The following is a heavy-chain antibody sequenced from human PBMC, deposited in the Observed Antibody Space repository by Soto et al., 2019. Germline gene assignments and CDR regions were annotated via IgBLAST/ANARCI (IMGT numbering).Heavy chain of an antibody. Sequence: GGSLRLSCAASGFTFRSFTINWVRQAPWKGLEWVSTISSNSAYIYYTDALRGRFTISRDNAKNSLHLQMNSLRAEDTAVYYCTRDASGDSRARGWFDPWGPGTLVTVSS. CDR1: GFTFRSFT. D-gene: IGHD5-18*01. CDR3: TRDASGDSRARGWFDP. J-gene: IGHJ5*02. CDR2: ISSNSAYI. V-gene: IGHV3-21*01.